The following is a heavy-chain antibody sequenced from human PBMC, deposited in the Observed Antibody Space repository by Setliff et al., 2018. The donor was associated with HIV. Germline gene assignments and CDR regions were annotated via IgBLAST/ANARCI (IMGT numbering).Heavy chain of an antibody. J-gene: IGHJ4*02. CDR3: ATGGGRYLHEWAY. CDR2: SGVEPNTYAT. D-gene: IGHD3-10*01. V-gene: IGHV3-72*01. CDR1: GGSISTHY. Sequence: LSLTCTVSGGSISTHYWSWIRQPPGKGLEWIGRSGVEPNTYATEYATSVKGRFTISWDDSKNSLYLQMNSLKTEDTAVYYCATGGGRYLHEWAYWGQGTLVTVSS.